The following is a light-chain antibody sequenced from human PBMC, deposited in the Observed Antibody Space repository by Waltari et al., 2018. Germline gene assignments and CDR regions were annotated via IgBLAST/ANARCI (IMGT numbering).Light chain of an antibody. CDR3: MQAKHWPGT. J-gene: IGKJ1*01. V-gene: IGKV2-30*02. Sequence: DVVMTQSPLSLPVTLGQPASISCRSSQSLVHSGGDTYLNWFQQRPGQSPRRLIYKVSNRDSGVPDRCSGSGSGTDFTLKISRVEAEDVAVYYCMQAKHWPGTFGQGTKVEIK. CDR1: QSLVHSGGDTY. CDR2: KVS.